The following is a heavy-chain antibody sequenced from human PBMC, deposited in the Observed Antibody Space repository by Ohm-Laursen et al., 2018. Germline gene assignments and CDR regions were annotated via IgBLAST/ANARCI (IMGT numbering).Heavy chain of an antibody. CDR3: AKDPPYGDYDVYYYGMDV. CDR2: ISWNSGSI. V-gene: IGHV3-9*01. J-gene: IGHJ6*02. D-gene: IGHD4-17*01. CDR1: GFTFDDYA. Sequence: SLRLSCTASGFTFDDYAMHWVRQAPGKGLEWVSGISWNSGSIGYADSVKGRFTISRDNSKNTLYLQMNSLRAEDTAVYYCAKDPPYGDYDVYYYGMDVWGQGTTVTVSS.